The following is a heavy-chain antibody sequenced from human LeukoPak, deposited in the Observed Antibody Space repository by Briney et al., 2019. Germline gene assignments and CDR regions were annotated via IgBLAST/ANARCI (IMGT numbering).Heavy chain of an antibody. J-gene: IGHJ2*01. CDR1: GYSFTNYW. Sequence: GEPLKISCKGSGYSFTNYWIGWARQMPGKGLGWMGVIYPDDSDTRFSPSFQGQVTISADKSISTAYLQWSSLKASDTAIYYCARSVGNYWYFDLWGRGTLVTVSS. V-gene: IGHV5-51*01. CDR2: IYPDDSDT. D-gene: IGHD4-23*01. CDR3: ARSVGNYWYFDL.